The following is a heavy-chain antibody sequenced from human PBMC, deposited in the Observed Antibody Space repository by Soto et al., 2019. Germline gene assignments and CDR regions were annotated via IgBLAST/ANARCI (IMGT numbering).Heavy chain of an antibody. V-gene: IGHV4-31*03. CDR3: ARNPVDYGDYYRGSWFDP. CDR2: IYYSGST. CDR1: GGSISSGGYY. Sequence: SETLSLTCTVSGGSISSGGYYWSWIRQHPGKGLEWIGYIYYSGSTYYNPSLKSRVTISVDTSKNQFSLKLSSVTAADTAVYYCARNPVDYGDYYRGSWFDPWGQGTLVTVSS. D-gene: IGHD4-17*01. J-gene: IGHJ5*02.